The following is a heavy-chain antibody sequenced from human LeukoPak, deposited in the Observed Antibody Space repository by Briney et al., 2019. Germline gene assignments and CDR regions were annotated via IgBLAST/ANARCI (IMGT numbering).Heavy chain of an antibody. CDR3: ARDTGPGYFDWLLPHNYYMDV. J-gene: IGHJ6*03. CDR2: INTNTGNP. Sequence: GASVKVSCKASGYTFTSYAMNWVRQAPGQGLEWMGWINTNTGNPTYAQGFTGRFVFSLDTSVSTAYLQISSLKAEDTAVYYCARDTGPGYFDWLLPHNYYMDVWGKGTTVTVSS. V-gene: IGHV7-4-1*02. D-gene: IGHD3-9*01. CDR1: GYTFTSYA.